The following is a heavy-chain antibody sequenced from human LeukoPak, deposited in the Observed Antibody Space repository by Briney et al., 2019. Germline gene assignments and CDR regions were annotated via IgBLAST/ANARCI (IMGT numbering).Heavy chain of an antibody. V-gene: IGHV4-34*01. CDR3: ARASHDYGDYSHFDY. CDR2: MNHSGSA. D-gene: IGHD4-17*01. J-gene: IGHJ4*02. Sequence: SETLSLTCAVYGGSFSGYYWTWIRQPPGKGLEWIGEMNHSGSANYNPSLKSRVTISVDKSKNQFSLKLSSVTAADTAVYYCARASHDYGDYSHFDYWGQGTLVTVSS. CDR1: GGSFSGYY.